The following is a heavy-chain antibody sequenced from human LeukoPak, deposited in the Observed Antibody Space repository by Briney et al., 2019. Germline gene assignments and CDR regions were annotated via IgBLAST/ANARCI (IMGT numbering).Heavy chain of an antibody. CDR1: GFTFDDYA. Sequence: HPGGSLRLSCAASGFTFDDYAMHWVQQAPGKGLEWVSGISWNSGSIGYADSVKGRFTISRDNAKNSLYLQMNSLRAEDTALYYCAKDMGYERYYFDYWGQGTLVTVSS. D-gene: IGHD5-12*01. J-gene: IGHJ4*02. CDR2: ISWNSGSI. V-gene: IGHV3-9*01. CDR3: AKDMGYERYYFDY.